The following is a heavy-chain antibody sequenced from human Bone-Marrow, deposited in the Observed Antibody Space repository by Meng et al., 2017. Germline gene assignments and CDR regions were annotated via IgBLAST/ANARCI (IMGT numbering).Heavy chain of an antibody. CDR1: GGSFSDYY. V-gene: IGHV4-34*01. CDR2: INHSGST. CDR3: ARGPTTMAHDFDY. D-gene: IGHD4-11*01. Sequence: QVQLHQWGAGLLKPSESLSLTCVVSGGSFSDYYWSWIRQPPGKGLEWIGEINHSGSTNYNPSLESRATISVDTSQNNLSLKLSSVTAADSAVYYCARGPTTMAHDFDYWGQGTLVTVSS. J-gene: IGHJ4*02.